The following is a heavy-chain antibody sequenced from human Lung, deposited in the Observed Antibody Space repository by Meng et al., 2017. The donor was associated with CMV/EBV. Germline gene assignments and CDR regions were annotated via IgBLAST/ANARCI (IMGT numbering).Heavy chain of an antibody. CDR2: IYRSGIT. CDR1: GASISSSSNNY. Sequence: QLQLQESGPGLVKPSXTLSLTCSVSGASISSSSNNYWAWIRQPPGKGLEWIGYIYRSGITYYNPSLESRVTISVDTSKNQFSLRLNSVTAADTAVYYCARVPTLYWNLHILGPGTLGTVSS. V-gene: IGHV4-30-4*02. CDR3: ARVPTLYWNLHI. J-gene: IGHJ2*01.